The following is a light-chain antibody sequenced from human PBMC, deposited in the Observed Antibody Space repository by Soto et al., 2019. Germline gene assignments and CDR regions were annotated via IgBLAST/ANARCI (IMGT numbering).Light chain of an antibody. V-gene: IGLV3-27*01. CDR3: YSAADNNYWV. J-gene: IGLJ3*02. CDR1: VLAKKY. CDR2: KDS. Sequence: SYELTQPSSVSVSPGQTARLTCSGDVLAKKYARWFQQKPGQAPVLVIYKDSERPSGIPERFSGSSSGTTVTLTISGAQVEDEADYYCYSAADNNYWVFGGGTKLTVL.